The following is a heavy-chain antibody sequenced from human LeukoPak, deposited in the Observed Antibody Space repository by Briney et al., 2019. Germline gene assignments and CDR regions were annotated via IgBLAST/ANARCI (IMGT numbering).Heavy chain of an antibody. CDR2: ISSSSSYI. CDR3: AREFYPNIAARPHFDY. Sequence: GGSLRLSCAASGFTFSSYSMNWVRQAPGKGLEWVSSISSSSSYIYYADSVKGRFTISRDNAKNSLYLQMNSLRAEDTAVYYCAREFYPNIAARPHFDYWGQGTLVTVSS. J-gene: IGHJ4*02. D-gene: IGHD6-6*01. V-gene: IGHV3-21*01. CDR1: GFTFSSYS.